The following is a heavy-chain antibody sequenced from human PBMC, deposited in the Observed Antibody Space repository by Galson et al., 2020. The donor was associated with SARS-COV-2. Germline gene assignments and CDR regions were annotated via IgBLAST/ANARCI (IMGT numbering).Heavy chain of an antibody. V-gene: IGHV5-51*01. CDR2: IYPGDSDT. CDR1: GYSFVSYW. D-gene: IGHD7-27*01. CDR3: ARFQTGDWYYFDD. Sequence: KVSCKVSGYSFVSYWIGWVRQMPGKGLEWMGIIYPGDSDTRYSPSFQGQVTISADKSINTAYLQWSSLKASDTAMYYCARFQTGDWYYFDDWGQGTLVTVSS. J-gene: IGHJ4*02.